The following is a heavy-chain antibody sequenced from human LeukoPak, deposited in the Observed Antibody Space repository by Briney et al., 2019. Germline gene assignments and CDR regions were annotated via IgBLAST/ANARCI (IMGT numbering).Heavy chain of an antibody. V-gene: IGHV4-39*07. Sequence: PSETLSLTCTVSGGSISSCSYYWVRHPQPPGQELMGFRSTNYREHTYYKPSLKSRVTISVDKYKNQLSLKLSSVAAADAAVYYCARVVYDSSTYPKSYFDSWGQGTLVTVSS. CDR3: ARVVYDSSTYPKSYFDS. D-gene: IGHD3-22*01. CDR2: TNYREHT. CDR1: GGSISSCSYY. J-gene: IGHJ4*02.